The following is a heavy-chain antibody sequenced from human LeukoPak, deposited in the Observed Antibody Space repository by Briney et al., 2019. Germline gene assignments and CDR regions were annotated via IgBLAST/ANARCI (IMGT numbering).Heavy chain of an antibody. Sequence: PGGSLRLSCAASGFTFSSYGMHWVRHAPGKVLQWVSEIGASGGDIRYLDSVKGRFTISRDNSKNTLYLQINSLRAEDTAVYYCARGPTVGATSLNYYMDVWGKGTTVTISS. J-gene: IGHJ6*03. CDR2: IGASGGDI. CDR3: ARGPTVGATSLNYYMDV. V-gene: IGHV3-23*01. D-gene: IGHD1-26*01. CDR1: GFTFSSYG.